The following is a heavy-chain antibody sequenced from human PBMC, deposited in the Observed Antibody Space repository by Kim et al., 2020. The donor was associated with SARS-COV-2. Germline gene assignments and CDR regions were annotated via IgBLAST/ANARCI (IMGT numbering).Heavy chain of an antibody. CDR1: GGSFSGYY. CDR3: ARGPRITMIVVVMTTENWFDP. V-gene: IGHV4-34*01. Sequence: SETLSLTCAVYGGSFSGYYWSWIRQPPGKGLEWIGEINHSGSTNYNPSLKSRVTISVDTSKNQFSLKLSSVTAADTAVYYCARGPRITMIVVVMTTENWFDPWGQGTLVTVSS. CDR2: INHSGST. J-gene: IGHJ5*02. D-gene: IGHD3-22*01.